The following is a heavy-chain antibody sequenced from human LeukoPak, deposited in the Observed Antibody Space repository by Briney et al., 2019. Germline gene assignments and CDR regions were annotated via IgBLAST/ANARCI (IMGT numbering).Heavy chain of an antibody. CDR2: IYASGST. CDR1: GGSISSYY. Sequence: SETLSLTCTVSGGSISSYYGSWIRQPAGKGLEWIGRIYASGSTNYNPSLKSRVTISVDKSKNQFSLKLSSVTAADTAVYYCARGIATMVRGVYYYYYYVDVWGKGTTVTVSS. D-gene: IGHD3-10*01. CDR3: ARGIATMVRGVYYYYYYVDV. V-gene: IGHV4-4*07. J-gene: IGHJ6*03.